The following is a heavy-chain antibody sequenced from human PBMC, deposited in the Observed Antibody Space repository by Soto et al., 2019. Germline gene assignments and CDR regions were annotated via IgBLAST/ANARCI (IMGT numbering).Heavy chain of an antibody. D-gene: IGHD1-26*01. J-gene: IGHJ6*02. CDR3: ARVSGSYYYGMDV. V-gene: IGHV4-59*12. CDR2: ICYSGST. CDR1: GGSISSYY. Sequence: PSETLSLTCAVSGGSISSYYWSWIRQPPGKGLEWIGYICYSGSTNYNPSLKSRVTISVDKSKNQFSLKLSSVTAADTAVYYCARVSGSYYYGMDVWGQGTTVTVSS.